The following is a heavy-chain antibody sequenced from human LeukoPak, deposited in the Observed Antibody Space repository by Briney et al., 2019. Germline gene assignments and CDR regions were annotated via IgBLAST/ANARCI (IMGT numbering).Heavy chain of an antibody. D-gene: IGHD1-1*01. CDR3: AKDRGERYNWNDVDRGLNFDY. CDR2: MNPNSGNT. J-gene: IGHJ4*02. CDR1: GYTFTSYD. Sequence: ASVKVSCKASGYTFTSYDINGVRQATGQGLEWMGLMNPNSGNTGYAQKFQGRVTITRNTSISTAYMELSSLRSEDTAVYYCAKDRGERYNWNDVDRGLNFDYWGQGTLVTVSS. V-gene: IGHV1-8*03.